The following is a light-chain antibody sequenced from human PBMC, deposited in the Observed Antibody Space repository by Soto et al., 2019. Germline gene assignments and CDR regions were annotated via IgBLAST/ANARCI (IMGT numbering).Light chain of an antibody. CDR2: LGS. CDR1: QSLLHSNGYNY. CDR3: MQPLQSWT. J-gene: IGKJ1*01. V-gene: IGKV2-28*01. Sequence: DALMTQSPLSLPFTLGQPSSISFRSSQSLLHSNGYNYLDWYLQKPGQSPQLLIYLGSNRASGVPDRFSGSGSGTDFTLKISRVEAEDVGVYYCMQPLQSWTFGQGTKVDIK.